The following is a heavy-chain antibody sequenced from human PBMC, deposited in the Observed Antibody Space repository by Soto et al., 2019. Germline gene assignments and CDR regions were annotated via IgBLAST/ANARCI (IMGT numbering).Heavy chain of an antibody. D-gene: IGHD1-26*01. Sequence: QVQLVQSGPEVKKPGASVKVSCKASGYTFTAHYMHWVRQAPGQGLEWMGWINPNIGGTIYAQKCRGWVTMTRDTSINTAYMELNSLASDDTAIYYCVRPVGVGATASDDFDICGQGTMVTVSS. CDR3: VRPVGVGATASDDFDI. V-gene: IGHV1-2*04. CDR2: INPNIGGT. J-gene: IGHJ3*02. CDR1: GYTFTAHY.